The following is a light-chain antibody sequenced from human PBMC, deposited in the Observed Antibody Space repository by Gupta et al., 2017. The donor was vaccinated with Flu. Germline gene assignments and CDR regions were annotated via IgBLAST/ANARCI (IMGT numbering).Light chain of an antibody. V-gene: IGLV1-44*01. CDR1: SSNIGSNT. Sequence: QSVLTHPPSASGPPGQRATISCSGSSSNIGSNTVNWYQQPPGAAPNLLIYSNNQRPSGVPDRFSGSKSGTSASLAISGLQSEDEADYYCAAWDDSLNGRVFGGGTKLTVL. CDR3: AAWDDSLNGRV. CDR2: SNN. J-gene: IGLJ3*02.